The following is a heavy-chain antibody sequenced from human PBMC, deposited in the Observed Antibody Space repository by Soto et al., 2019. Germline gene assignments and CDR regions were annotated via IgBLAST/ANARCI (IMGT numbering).Heavy chain of an antibody. Sequence: VQLVESGGGVVQPGRSLRLSCAASGFTFSSYGMHWVRQAPGKGLEWVAVISYDGSNKYYADSVKGRFTISRDNSKNTLYLQMNSLRAEDTAVYYCAKGHGDYPKWGQGTLVTVSS. CDR2: ISYDGSNK. CDR3: AKGHGDYPK. J-gene: IGHJ4*02. CDR1: GFTFSSYG. V-gene: IGHV3-30*18. D-gene: IGHD4-17*01.